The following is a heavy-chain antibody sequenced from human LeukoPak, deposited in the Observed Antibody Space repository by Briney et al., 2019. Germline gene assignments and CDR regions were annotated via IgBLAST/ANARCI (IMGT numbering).Heavy chain of an antibody. CDR2: IKQDGSEK. J-gene: IGHJ3*02. CDR1: GFTFSHYW. Sequence: GGSLRLSSAASGFTFSHYWMSWVRQAPGKGLEWLANIKQDGSEKYYVDSVKGRFTISRDNAKNSLYLQMNSQRAEDTAIYYCARDQGALDIWGQGTMVTVSS. V-gene: IGHV3-7*01. CDR3: ARDQGALDI.